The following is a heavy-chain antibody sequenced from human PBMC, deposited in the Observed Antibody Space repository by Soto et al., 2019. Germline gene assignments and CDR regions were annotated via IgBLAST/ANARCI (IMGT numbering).Heavy chain of an antibody. Sequence: PWGSLRVSCSSSVFTFSIYAMPWVRQAPGKGLEYVSAISSNGGSTYYADSVKGRFTISRDNSKNTLYLQMSSLRAEDTAVYYCVTPLAAVAPDYWGQGTMVTV. CDR2: ISSNGGST. CDR1: VFTFSIYA. V-gene: IGHV3-64D*06. CDR3: VTPLAAVAPDY. J-gene: IGHJ4*02. D-gene: IGHD6-19*01.